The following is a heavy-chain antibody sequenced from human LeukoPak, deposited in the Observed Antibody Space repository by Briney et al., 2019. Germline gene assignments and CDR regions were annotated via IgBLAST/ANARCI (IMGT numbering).Heavy chain of an antibody. Sequence: PGGSLRLSCAASGITLSYYSMSWVRQAPGKGLEWVSAISGSGGNTYYADSVKGRFTISRDNSKNTLYLQMNSLRAEDTAVYYCAKTGYYYDRSDYYYDRSRYFDLWGRGTLVTVSS. J-gene: IGHJ2*01. CDR2: ISGSGGNT. CDR3: AKTGYYYDRSDYYYDRSRYFDL. V-gene: IGHV3-23*01. D-gene: IGHD3-22*01. CDR1: GITLSYYS.